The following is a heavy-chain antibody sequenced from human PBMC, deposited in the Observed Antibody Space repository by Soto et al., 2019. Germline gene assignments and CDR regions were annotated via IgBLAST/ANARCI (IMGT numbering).Heavy chain of an antibody. CDR2: ISSSSSYI. V-gene: IGHV3-21*01. J-gene: IGHJ1*01. CDR3: AIDAVEDGDEYFQH. Sequence: EVQLVESGGGLVKPGGSLRLSCAASGFTFSSYSMNWVRQAPGKGLEWVSSISSSSSYIYYADSVKGRFTISRDNAKNSLYLPKNSLRAEDTAVYYCAIDAVEDGDEYFQHWGQGTLVNVSS. CDR1: GFTFSSYS. D-gene: IGHD2-15*01.